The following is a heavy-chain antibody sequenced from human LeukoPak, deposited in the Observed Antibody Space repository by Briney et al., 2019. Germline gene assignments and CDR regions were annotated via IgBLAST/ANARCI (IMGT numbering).Heavy chain of an antibody. CDR3: AKDRRITMVRGVKWFDP. CDR2: IKQDGSEK. J-gene: IGHJ5*02. CDR1: GFTFSSYW. D-gene: IGHD3-10*01. Sequence: PGGSLRLSCAASGFTFSSYWMSWVRQAPGKGLEWVANIKQDGSEKYYVDSVKGRFTISRDNAKNSLYLQMNSLRAEDTAVYYCAKDRRITMVRGVKWFDPRGQGTLVTVSS. V-gene: IGHV3-7*01.